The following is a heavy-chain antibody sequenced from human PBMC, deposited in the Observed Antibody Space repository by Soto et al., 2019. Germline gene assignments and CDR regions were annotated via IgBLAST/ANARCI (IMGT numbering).Heavy chain of an antibody. CDR2: ISWNSGSI. D-gene: IGHD3-10*01. CDR3: AKGAITMVRGVISYYGMDV. CDR1: GFTFDDYA. Sequence: EVQLVESGGGLVQPGRSLRLSCAASGFTFDDYAMHWVRQAPGKGLEWVSGISWNSGSIGYADSVKGRFTISRDNAKNSLYLQMNGLRAEDTALYYCAKGAITMVRGVISYYGMDVWGQGTTVTVSS. V-gene: IGHV3-9*01. J-gene: IGHJ6*02.